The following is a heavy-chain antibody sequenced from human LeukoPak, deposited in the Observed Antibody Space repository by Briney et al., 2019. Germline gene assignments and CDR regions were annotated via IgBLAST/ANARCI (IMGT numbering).Heavy chain of an antibody. CDR3: PKPLLTPGN. D-gene: IGHD4-23*01. J-gene: IGHJ4*02. V-gene: IGHV3-23*01. CDR1: GFTLSSYA. Sequence: PGGSLRLSCAASGFTLSSYAMSWVRQAPGKGLEWVSTISASGADTYYADSVRGRFTISRDNSRNALYLQLSRLRVDDTAFYYCPKPLLTPGNWGPGTLVTVSS. CDR2: ISASGADT.